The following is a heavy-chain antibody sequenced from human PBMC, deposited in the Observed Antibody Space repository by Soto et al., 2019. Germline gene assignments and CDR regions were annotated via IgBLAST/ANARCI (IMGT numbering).Heavy chain of an antibody. CDR3: ARYLRRGYSGNYNWYDP. CDR1: GYTFSSYG. V-gene: IGHV1-18*01. CDR2: INTFSGNT. Sequence: QAQLVQSGAEVKKPGASVNVSCKASGYTFSSYGISWVRQAPGQGLEWMGWINTFSGNTNYAPNLQGRLTITTDTSTSTAYMELRSLISDDTAIYFCARYLRRGYSGNYNWYDPWGQGTLVVVSS. D-gene: IGHD1-26*01. J-gene: IGHJ5*02.